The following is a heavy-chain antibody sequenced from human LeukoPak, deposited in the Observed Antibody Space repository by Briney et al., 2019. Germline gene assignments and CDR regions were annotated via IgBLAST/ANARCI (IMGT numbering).Heavy chain of an antibody. Sequence: PGGSLRLSCAASGFTFTNYWMSWLRQAQGKGLEWVANIKEDGSEKHYVDSMKGRLTISRDNDKNLLYLQMNSLRAEDMGVYDCARDSAKGGSKVVVGATDSWGQEALVTVSS. J-gene: IGHJ4*02. V-gene: IGHV3-7*01. CDR2: IKEDGSEK. D-gene: IGHD1-26*01. CDR3: ARDSAKGGSKVVVGATDS. CDR1: GFTFTNYW.